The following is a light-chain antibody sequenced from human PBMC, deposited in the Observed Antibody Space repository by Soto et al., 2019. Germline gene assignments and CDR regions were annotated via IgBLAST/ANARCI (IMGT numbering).Light chain of an antibody. CDR2: EVI. J-gene: IGLJ2*01. V-gene: IGLV2-8*01. CDR3: CSYAGNNNVV. Sequence: QSALTQPPSASGSPGQSVTISCTGTSSDVGGYNYVSWYQQHPGKVPKLMIYEVIKRPSGVPDRFSGSKSGNTASLTVSGLQTEDEADYYCCSYAGNNNVVFGGGTKVTVL. CDR1: SSDVGGYNY.